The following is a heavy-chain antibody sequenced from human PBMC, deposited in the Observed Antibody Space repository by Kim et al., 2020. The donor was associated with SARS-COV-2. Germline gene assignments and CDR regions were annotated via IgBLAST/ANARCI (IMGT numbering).Heavy chain of an antibody. CDR3: AKVPTIPVGATVLPNFDY. D-gene: IGHD1-26*01. CDR1: GFTFSSYA. J-gene: IGHJ4*02. Sequence: GGSLRLSCAASGFTFSSYAMSWVRQAPGKGLEWVSAISGSGGSTYYADSVKGRFTISRDNSKNTLYLQMNSLRAEDTAVYYCAKVPTIPVGATVLPNFDYWGQGTLVTVSS. V-gene: IGHV3-23*01. CDR2: ISGSGGST.